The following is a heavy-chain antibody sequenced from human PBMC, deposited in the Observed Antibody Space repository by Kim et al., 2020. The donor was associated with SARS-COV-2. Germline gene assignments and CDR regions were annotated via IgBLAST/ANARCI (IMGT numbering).Heavy chain of an antibody. V-gene: IGHV4-31*03. CDR2: IYYSGST. CDR1: GGSISSGGYY. CDR3: ARSPSVKGGYWFDP. J-gene: IGHJ5*02. Sequence: SETLSLTCTVSGGSISSGGYYWSWIRQHPGKGLEWIGYIYYSGSTYYNPSLKSRVTISVDTSKNQFSLKLSSVTAADTAVYYCARSPSVKGGYWFDPWGQGTLVTVSS.